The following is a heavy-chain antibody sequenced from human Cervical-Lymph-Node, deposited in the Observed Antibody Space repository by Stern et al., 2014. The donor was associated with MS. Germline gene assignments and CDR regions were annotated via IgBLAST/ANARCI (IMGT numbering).Heavy chain of an antibody. CDR1: GFTLSNYG. Sequence: VQLVQSGGGVVQPGRSLRLSCAASGFTLSNYGVHWVRQGPGKGLKWVAFIRYDGSQKYYVDSVKGRFAISRDKSKDTVDLQMNSLRSEDTAIYYCARGSHWGGLSYYYGMDVWGQGTTVTVSS. V-gene: IGHV3-33*01. CDR2: IRYDGSQK. J-gene: IGHJ6*02. CDR3: ARGSHWGGLSYYYGMDV. D-gene: IGHD2-21*01.